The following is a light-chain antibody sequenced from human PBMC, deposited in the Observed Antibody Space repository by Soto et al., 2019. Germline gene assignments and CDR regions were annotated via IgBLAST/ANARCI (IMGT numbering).Light chain of an antibody. Sequence: EVVMTQSPATLSVSPGERATLSCRASQTVSRDLAWYQQRPGQAPRLLISGASTRATGIPARFSGSGSGTEFTLTISSLQSEDFAVYYCQQYNNWPPITFGQGTRLEIK. CDR2: GAS. V-gene: IGKV3-15*01. CDR1: QTVSRD. J-gene: IGKJ5*01. CDR3: QQYNNWPPIT.